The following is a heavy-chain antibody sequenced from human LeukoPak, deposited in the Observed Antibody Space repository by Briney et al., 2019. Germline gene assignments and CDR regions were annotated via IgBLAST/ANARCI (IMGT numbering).Heavy chain of an antibody. Sequence: GASVKVSCKASGYTLTSYAMHWVRQAPGQRLEWMGWINAGNGNTKYSQKFQGRVTITRDTSASTAYMELRSLRSDDTAVYYCARLYCSTTTCYNFWFDHWGQGTLVTVSS. CDR1: GYTLTSYA. D-gene: IGHD2-2*02. CDR3: ARLYCSTTTCYNFWFDH. CDR2: INAGNGNT. V-gene: IGHV1-3*01. J-gene: IGHJ5*02.